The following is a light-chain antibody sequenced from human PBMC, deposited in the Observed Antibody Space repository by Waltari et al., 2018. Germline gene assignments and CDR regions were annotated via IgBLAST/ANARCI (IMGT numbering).Light chain of an antibody. CDR3: SSYTSSTTHV. CDR1: SSDVGRYNF. V-gene: IGLV2-14*03. Sequence: QSALTQPASVSGSPGQSITISCTGTSSDVGRYNFVSWFQQHPGKAPNLMIYDVSNRPSGVSNRFSGSKSGNTASLTISGLQAEDEADYYCSSYTSSTTHVFGTGTKVTVL. CDR2: DVS. J-gene: IGLJ1*01.